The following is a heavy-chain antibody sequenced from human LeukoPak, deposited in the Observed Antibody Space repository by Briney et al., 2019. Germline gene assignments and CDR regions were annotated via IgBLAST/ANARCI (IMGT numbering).Heavy chain of an antibody. D-gene: IGHD5-18*01. Sequence: GASVKVSCKASGYTFTSYYMHWVRQAPGQGLEWMGIINPSGGSTSYAQKFQGRVTMTRDTSTSTVYMELSSLRSEDTAVYYCARAFLDTAMVIWFDPWGQGTPVTVSS. V-gene: IGHV1-46*01. J-gene: IGHJ5*02. CDR3: ARAFLDTAMVIWFDP. CDR1: GYTFTSYY. CDR2: INPSGGST.